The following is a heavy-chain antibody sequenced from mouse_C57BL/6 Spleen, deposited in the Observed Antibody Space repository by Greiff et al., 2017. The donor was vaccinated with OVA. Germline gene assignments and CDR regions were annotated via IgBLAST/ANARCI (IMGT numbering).Heavy chain of an antibody. Sequence: QVQLQQPGAELVRPGSSVKLSCKASGYPFTSYWMHWVKQRPIQGLEWIGNIDPSDSETHYNQNFKDKAPLTLDKSSSTAYMQLSSLTSEDSAVYYCARTYYGSNYAMDYWGQGTSVTVAS. V-gene: IGHV1-52*01. J-gene: IGHJ4*01. D-gene: IGHD1-1*01. CDR2: IDPSDSET. CDR3: ARTYYGSNYAMDY. CDR1: GYPFTSYW.